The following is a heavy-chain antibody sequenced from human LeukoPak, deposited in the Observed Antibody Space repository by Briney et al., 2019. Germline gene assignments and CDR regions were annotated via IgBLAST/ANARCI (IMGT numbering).Heavy chain of an antibody. Sequence: GGSLRLSCAASGFTFSSYAMHWVRQAPGKGLEWVAVISYDGSNKYYADSVKGRFTISRDNSKNTLYLQMNSLRAEDTAVYYCARTPGLTAPNPEEYFQHWGQGTLVTVSS. CDR2: ISYDGSNK. J-gene: IGHJ1*01. CDR1: GFTFSSYA. CDR3: ARTPGLTAPNPEEYFQH. D-gene: IGHD1-14*01. V-gene: IGHV3-30-3*01.